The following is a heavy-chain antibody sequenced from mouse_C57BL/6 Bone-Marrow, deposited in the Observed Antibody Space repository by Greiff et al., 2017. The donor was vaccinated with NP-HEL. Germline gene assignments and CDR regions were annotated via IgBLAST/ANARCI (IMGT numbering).Heavy chain of an antibody. J-gene: IGHJ1*03. CDR1: GFTFSSYT. CDR3: ARLESNYWYFDV. V-gene: IGHV5-9*01. D-gene: IGHD2-5*01. CDR2: ISGGGGNT. Sequence: EVQRVESGGGLVKPGGSLKLSCAASGFTFSSYTMSWVRQTPEKRLEWVATISGGGGNTYYPDSVKGRFTISRDNAKNTLYLQMSSLRSEDTALYYCARLESNYWYFDVWGTGTTVTVSS.